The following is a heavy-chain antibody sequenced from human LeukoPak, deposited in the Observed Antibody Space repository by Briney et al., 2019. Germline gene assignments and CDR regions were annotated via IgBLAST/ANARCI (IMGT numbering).Heavy chain of an antibody. CDR2: ISGNGGGT. V-gene: IGHV3-23*01. CDR3: AKSSGYRRSWFDY. J-gene: IGHJ4*02. Sequence: GGSLRLSCAASGITFSSYAMSWVRQAPGKGLEWVSGISGNGGGTYYADSVKGRFTISRDNSKNTLYLQMNSLRAEDTAVYYCAKSSGYRRSWFDYWGQGTLVTVSS. D-gene: IGHD6-13*01. CDR1: GITFSSYA.